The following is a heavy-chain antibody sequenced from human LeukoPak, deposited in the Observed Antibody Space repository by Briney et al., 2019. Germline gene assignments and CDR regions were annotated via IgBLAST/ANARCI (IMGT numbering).Heavy chain of an antibody. CDR3: AKDQPGRSGYRGGFGFDP. J-gene: IGHJ5*02. CDR2: ISGSGGST. CDR1: GFSFSSYA. V-gene: IGHV3-23*01. D-gene: IGHD3-3*01. Sequence: GGSLRLSCAASGFSFSSYAMSWVRQAPGKGLEWVSAISGSGGSTYYADSVKGRFTISRDNSKNTLYLQMNSLRAEDTAVYYCAKDQPGRSGYRGGFGFDPWGQGTLVTVSS.